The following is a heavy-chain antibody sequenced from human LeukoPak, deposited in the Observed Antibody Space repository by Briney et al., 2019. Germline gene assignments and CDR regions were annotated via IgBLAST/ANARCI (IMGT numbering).Heavy chain of an antibody. CDR2: ISGSGGST. J-gene: IGHJ4*02. D-gene: IGHD2-21*01. CDR3: ARIRCGHSGSLCYNH. Sequence: QPGGSLRLSCAASGFTFSSYAMSWVRQAPGKGLEWVSAISGSGGSTYYADSVKGRFTISRDNSKNTLYLQMNSLRAEDTAVYYCARIRCGHSGSLCYNHWGLGTLVTVSS. CDR1: GFTFSSYA. V-gene: IGHV3-23*01.